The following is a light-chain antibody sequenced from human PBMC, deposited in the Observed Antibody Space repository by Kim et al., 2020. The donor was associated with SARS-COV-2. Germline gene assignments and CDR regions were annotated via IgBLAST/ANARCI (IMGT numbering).Light chain of an antibody. Sequence: GQRVTIACSGSSSNIGSNYVYWYQQLPGTAPKLLIYRNNQRPSGVPDRFSGSKSGTSASLAISGLRSEDEADYYCAAWDDSLSGWVFGGGTKLTVL. V-gene: IGLV1-47*01. CDR1: SSNIGSNY. CDR2: RNN. J-gene: IGLJ3*02. CDR3: AAWDDSLSGWV.